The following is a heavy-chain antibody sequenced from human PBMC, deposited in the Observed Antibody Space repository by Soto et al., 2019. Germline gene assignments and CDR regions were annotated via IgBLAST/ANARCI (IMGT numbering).Heavy chain of an antibody. D-gene: IGHD2-15*01. CDR3: AKDHPKIVVVVAATPGVVDY. Sequence: EVQLLESGGGLVQPGGSLRLSCAASGFTFSSYAMSWVRQAPGKGLEGVSAISGSGGSTYYADSVKGRFTISRDNSKNTLYLQMNSLRAEDTAVYYCAKDHPKIVVVVAATPGVVDYWGQGTLVTVSS. J-gene: IGHJ4*02. CDR2: ISGSGGST. V-gene: IGHV3-23*01. CDR1: GFTFSSYA.